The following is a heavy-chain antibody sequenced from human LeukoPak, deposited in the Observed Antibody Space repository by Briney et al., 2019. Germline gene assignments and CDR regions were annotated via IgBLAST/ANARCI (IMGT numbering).Heavy chain of an antibody. J-gene: IGHJ5*02. D-gene: IGHD2/OR15-2a*01. Sequence: GGSLRLSCEASGLSFGDYTMHWVRQAPGKGLEWVSSISSSSNYIYYADSVKGRFTISRDNAKNSLYLQMKSLRVEDTAVYYCARGKTSQNIVTRKTYNWFDPWGQGTLVTVSS. CDR1: GLSFGDYT. CDR3: ARGKTSQNIVTRKTYNWFDP. V-gene: IGHV3-21*01. CDR2: ISSSSNYI.